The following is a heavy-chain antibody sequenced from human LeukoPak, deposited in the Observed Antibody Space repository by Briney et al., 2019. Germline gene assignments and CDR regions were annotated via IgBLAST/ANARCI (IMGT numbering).Heavy chain of an antibody. CDR2: ISSSSSTI. Sequence: GGSLRLSCAASGFTFSSYSMNWVRQAPGKGLEWVSYISSSSSTIYYADSVKGRFTISRDNAKNSLYLQMNSLRAEDTAVYYCASGGYSSSWYFDYWGQGTLVTVSS. CDR1: GFTFSSYS. V-gene: IGHV3-48*04. D-gene: IGHD6-13*01. J-gene: IGHJ4*02. CDR3: ASGGYSSSWYFDY.